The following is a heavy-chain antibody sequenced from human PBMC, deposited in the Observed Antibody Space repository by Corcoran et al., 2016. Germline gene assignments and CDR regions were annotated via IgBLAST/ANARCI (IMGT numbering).Heavy chain of an antibody. D-gene: IGHD2-15*01. CDR1: GGSFSGYY. Sequence: QVQLQQWGAGLLKPSETLSLTCAVYGGSFSGYYWSWIRQPPGKGLEWIGEINHSGSTNYNPSLKSRVTISVDTSKNQFSLKLSSVTAADPAVYYCARGLDPVAADYNWFDPWGQGTLVTVSS. CDR3: ARGLDPVAADYNWFDP. CDR2: INHSGST. J-gene: IGHJ5*02. V-gene: IGHV4-34*01.